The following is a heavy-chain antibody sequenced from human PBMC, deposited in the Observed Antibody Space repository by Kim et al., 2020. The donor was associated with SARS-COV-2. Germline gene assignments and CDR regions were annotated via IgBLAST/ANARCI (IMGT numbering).Heavy chain of an antibody. D-gene: IGHD2-2*01. CDR3: ASRRCSSTSCYMDV. Sequence: NPSLKSRVTRSVDTSKNQFSLKLSSVTAADTAVYYCASRRCSSTSCYMDVWGQGTTVTVSS. J-gene: IGHJ6*02. V-gene: IGHV4-34*01.